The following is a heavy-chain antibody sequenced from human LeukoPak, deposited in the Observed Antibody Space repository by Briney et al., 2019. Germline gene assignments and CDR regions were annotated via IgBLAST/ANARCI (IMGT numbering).Heavy chain of an antibody. J-gene: IGHJ6*02. CDR2: IIPILGIA. Sequence: GASVTVSFTASGGTFIIYDISWVRQAPAQGMELIRRIIPILGIANYAQKFQGTVTITADKSTSTAYMELSSLRSEDTAVYYCARDRRRGMDVWGQGTTFTVSS. V-gene: IGHV1-69*04. CDR3: ARDRRRGMDV. CDR1: GGTFIIYD.